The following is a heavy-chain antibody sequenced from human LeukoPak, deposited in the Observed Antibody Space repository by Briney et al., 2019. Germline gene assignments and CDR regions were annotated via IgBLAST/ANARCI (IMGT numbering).Heavy chain of an antibody. CDR2: IYYSGTT. Sequence: SETLSLTCTVSGGSISHYYWSWIRKSQGKGLEWIGYIYYSGTTNYNPSLKSRVTISVDTSRNQFSLQLRSVTAADTAVYYCAREDPQTTVPEGMDVWGQGTTVIVSS. CDR1: GGSISHYY. V-gene: IGHV4-59*01. CDR3: AREDPQTTVPEGMDV. J-gene: IGHJ6*02. D-gene: IGHD4-17*01.